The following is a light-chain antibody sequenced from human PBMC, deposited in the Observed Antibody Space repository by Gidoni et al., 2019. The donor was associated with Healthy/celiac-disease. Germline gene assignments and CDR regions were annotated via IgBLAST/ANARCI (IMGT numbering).Light chain of an antibody. Sequence: SSELTQPPPVSVSPGQTASITCSGDKLGDKYPCWYQQKPGQSPVLVIYQDSKRPSGIPERFAGSNSGNTATLTISGTQAMDEADYYCQAWDSSWVFGTGTKVTVL. CDR2: QDS. J-gene: IGLJ1*01. CDR3: QAWDSSWV. V-gene: IGLV3-1*01. CDR1: KLGDKY.